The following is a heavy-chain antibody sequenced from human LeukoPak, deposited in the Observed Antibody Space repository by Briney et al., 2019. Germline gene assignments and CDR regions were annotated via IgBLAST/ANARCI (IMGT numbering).Heavy chain of an antibody. V-gene: IGHV5-51*01. CDR2: IYPGDPDT. CDR1: GYSFTSYW. CDR3: AMPHGRTGTTERGSY. D-gene: IGHD1-7*01. J-gene: IGHJ4*02. Sequence: GEPLKISCKGSGYSFTSYWIGWVRQLPGKGLERPGIIYPGDPDTRYSPSFQGQVTISVDKSISTAYLQWSSLKAPDTAMYYCAMPHGRTGTTERGSYWGQGTLVTVSS.